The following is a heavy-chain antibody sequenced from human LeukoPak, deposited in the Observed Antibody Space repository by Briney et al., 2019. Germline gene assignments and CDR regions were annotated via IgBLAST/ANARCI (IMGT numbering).Heavy chain of an antibody. CDR1: GFTFSSYA. J-gene: IGHJ4*02. Sequence: GGSLRLSCAASGFTFSSYAMSWVRQAPGKGLEWVSAIRGSGGSTYYADSVKGRFTISRDNSKNPLYLQMNSLRAEDTAVYYCAKAPNYDILTGYDYWGQGTLVTVSS. CDR3: AKAPNYDILTGYDY. V-gene: IGHV3-23*01. CDR2: IRGSGGST. D-gene: IGHD3-9*01.